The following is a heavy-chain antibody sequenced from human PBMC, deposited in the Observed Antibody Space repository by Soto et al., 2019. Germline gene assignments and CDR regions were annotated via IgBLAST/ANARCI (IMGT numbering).Heavy chain of an antibody. CDR3: AGNIVATISSFDY. D-gene: IGHD5-12*01. CDR1: GESFSGYY. J-gene: IGHJ4*02. Sequence: QVQLQQWGAGLLKPSETLSLTCAVYGESFSGYYWSWIRQHPGKGLEWIGEINHSGSTNYNPSLKSRVTMSVVTSKNQFSLKLSSVTAADTAMYYCAGNIVATISSFDYWGQGTLVTVSS. V-gene: IGHV4-34*02. CDR2: INHSGST.